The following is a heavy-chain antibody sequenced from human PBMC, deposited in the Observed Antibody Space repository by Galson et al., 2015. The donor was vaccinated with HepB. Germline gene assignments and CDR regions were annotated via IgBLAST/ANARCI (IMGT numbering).Heavy chain of an antibody. J-gene: IGHJ6*03. CDR1: GGTFSSYA. D-gene: IGHD3-9*01. CDR2: IIPIFGTA. Sequence: SVKVSCKASGGTFSSYAISWVRQAPGQGLEWMGGIIPIFGTANYAQKFQGRVTITADESTSIAYMELSSLRSEDTAVYYCARDRAIRDYYYYYMDVWGKGTTVTVSS. CDR3: ARDRAIRDYYYYYMDV. V-gene: IGHV1-69*13.